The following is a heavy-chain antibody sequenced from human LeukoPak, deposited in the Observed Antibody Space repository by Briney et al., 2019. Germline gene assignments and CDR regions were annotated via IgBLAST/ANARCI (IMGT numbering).Heavy chain of an antibody. CDR3: ARDFARNSGDYGNDGFDV. CDR1: GGSLNLFY. V-gene: IGHV4-59*01. Sequence: SETLSLTCTVSGGSLNLFYWRWIRQPPQKGLEWIGYISYTGTTYYKPSLKTRVTISLDTSKNHFSLNLGSATAADTAVYYCARDFARNSGDYGNDGFDVWGLGTMVTVSS. D-gene: IGHD4-17*01. CDR2: ISYTGTT. J-gene: IGHJ3*01.